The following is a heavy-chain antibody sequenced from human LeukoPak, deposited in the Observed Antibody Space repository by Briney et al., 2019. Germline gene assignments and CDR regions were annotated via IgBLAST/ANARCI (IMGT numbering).Heavy chain of an antibody. V-gene: IGHV3-21*01. CDR1: GFTFSSYS. J-gene: IGHJ4*02. D-gene: IGHD2-15*01. Sequence: PGGSLRLSCAASGFTFSSYSMNWVRQAPGKGLEWVSSISSSSYIYYADSVKGRFTISRDNAKNSLYLQMNSLRAEDTAVYYCARDGDIVVVVAALFDYWGQGTLVTVSS. CDR3: ARDGDIVVVVAALFDY. CDR2: ISSSSYI.